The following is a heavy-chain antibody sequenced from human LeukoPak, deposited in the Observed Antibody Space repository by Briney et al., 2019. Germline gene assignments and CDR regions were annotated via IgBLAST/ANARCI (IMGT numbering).Heavy chain of an antibody. Sequence: ASVKVSCKASGLTFTAYGINWMRQAPGQGLEWMGWISAYNGDTKYAQKVQSRVSMTTDTSTNTAYMEVRSLRADDTAVYYCARLGRYHLFSYMDVWGKGTTVTVSS. CDR2: ISAYNGDT. D-gene: IGHD1-26*01. V-gene: IGHV1-18*01. J-gene: IGHJ6*03. CDR1: GLTFTAYG. CDR3: ARLGRYHLFSYMDV.